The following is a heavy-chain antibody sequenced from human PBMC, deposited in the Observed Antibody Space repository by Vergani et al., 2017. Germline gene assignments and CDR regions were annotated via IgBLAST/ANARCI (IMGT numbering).Heavy chain of an antibody. J-gene: IGHJ2*01. V-gene: IGHV4-39*01. CDR3: ASGKYYSDSTSHFRGRYFDV. Sequence: QMQLQESGPGLVKASETLSLTCTVSGDSIISRSYYWGWIRQPPGKGLEWLGSIYNSGNGDSSSSLKSLVTISADTSKNQFSLRLTSVTAADTAVYYCASGKYYSDSTSHFRGRYFDVWGRGTLVTVPS. CDR1: GDSIISRSYY. CDR2: IYNSGNG. D-gene: IGHD3-16*01.